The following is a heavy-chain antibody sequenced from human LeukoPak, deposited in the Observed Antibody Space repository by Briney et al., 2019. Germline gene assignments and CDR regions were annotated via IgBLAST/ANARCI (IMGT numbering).Heavy chain of an antibody. V-gene: IGHV4-38-2*01. D-gene: IGHD2-2*01. Sequence: PSETLSLTCAVSGYSISSGYYWGWIRQPPGKGLEWIGSIYHSGSTYYNPSLKSRVTMSVDTSKNQFSLKLSSVTAADTAVYYCASSGVVVPAVDFDYWGQGTLVTVSS. CDR3: ASSGVVVPAVDFDY. CDR1: GYSISSGYY. CDR2: IYHSGST. J-gene: IGHJ4*02.